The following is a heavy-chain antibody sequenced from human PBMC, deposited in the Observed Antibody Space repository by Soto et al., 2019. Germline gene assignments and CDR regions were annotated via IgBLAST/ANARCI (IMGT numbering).Heavy chain of an antibody. D-gene: IGHD3-3*02. CDR1: GGSFSGYY. CDR2: INHSGST. J-gene: IGHJ6*02. CDR3: ARGFKKERASSFFYYYYGLDV. Sequence: SETLSLTCGVYGGSFSGYYWSWIRQPPGKGLEWIGEINHSGSTKYNPSLKSRVTISVDTSKNQFSLKLSSVTAADTAVYYCARGFKKERASSFFYYYYGLDVWGPGTTVTVSS. V-gene: IGHV4-34*01.